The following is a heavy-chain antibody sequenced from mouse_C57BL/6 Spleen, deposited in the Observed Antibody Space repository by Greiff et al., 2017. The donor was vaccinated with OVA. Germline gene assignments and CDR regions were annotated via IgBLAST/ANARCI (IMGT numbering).Heavy chain of an antibody. V-gene: IGHV5-17*01. CDR3: ARCMVTEAMDY. J-gene: IGHJ4*01. CDR1: GFTFSDYG. Sequence: EVQLQQSGGGLVKPGGSLKLSCAASGFTFSDYGMHWVRQAPEKGLEWVAYISSGSSTIYYADTVKGRFTISRDNAKNTLFLQMTSLRSEDTAMYYCARCMVTEAMDYWGQGTSVTVAS. D-gene: IGHD2-2*01. CDR2: ISSGSSTI.